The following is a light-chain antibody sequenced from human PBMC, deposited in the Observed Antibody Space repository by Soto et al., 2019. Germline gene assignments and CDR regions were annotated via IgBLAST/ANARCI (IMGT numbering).Light chain of an antibody. J-gene: IGKJ2*01. CDR3: QQYNNWPQT. Sequence: ILITQSPVTLSVSPGERTTLSCRASQSVSSKLAWYQQKPGQAPRLLIYGASTRATGIPARFSGSGSGTEFTLSISSLQSEDFAVYYCQQYNNWPQTFGQGTKVDIK. V-gene: IGKV3-15*01. CDR1: QSVSSK. CDR2: GAS.